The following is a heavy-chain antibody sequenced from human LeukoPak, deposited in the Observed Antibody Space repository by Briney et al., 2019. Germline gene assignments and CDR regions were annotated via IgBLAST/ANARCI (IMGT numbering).Heavy chain of an antibody. CDR2: INSDGSST. V-gene: IGHV3-74*01. Sequence: GGSLRLSCAASGFTFSSYWMHWVRQAPGKGLVWVSRINSDGSSTSFADSVKGRFTLPRDNAKNTLYLQMNSLRAEDTAVHYCARESHSSGWDDAFDIWGQGTMVTVSS. CDR1: GFTFSSYW. CDR3: ARESHSSGWDDAFDI. D-gene: IGHD6-19*01. J-gene: IGHJ3*02.